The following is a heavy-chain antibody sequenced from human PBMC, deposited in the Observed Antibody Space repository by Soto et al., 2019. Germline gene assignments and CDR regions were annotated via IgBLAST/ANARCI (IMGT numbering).Heavy chain of an antibody. D-gene: IGHD3-10*01. Sequence: QVQLVQSGAEVKEPGASVKVSCKASGYIVTNHAMQWVRQAPGQRPEWMGWINAGNGHTRYSQRFQDRVTITRDSSATTMYMELSSLRSEDTAVYYCARGIWTMIRGSYYFDNWGQGTLVTVSS. CDR3: ARGIWTMIRGSYYFDN. CDR2: INAGNGHT. CDR1: GYIVTNHA. V-gene: IGHV1-3*01. J-gene: IGHJ4*02.